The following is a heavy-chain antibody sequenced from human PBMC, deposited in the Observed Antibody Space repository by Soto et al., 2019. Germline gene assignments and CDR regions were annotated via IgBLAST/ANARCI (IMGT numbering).Heavy chain of an antibody. V-gene: IGHV4-34*01. D-gene: IGHD3-3*01. Sequence: SETLSLTCAVYGGSFSGYYWSWIRQPPGKGLEWIGEINHSGSTNYNPSLKSRVTISVDTSKNQFSLKLSSVTAADTAVYYCARGLRFLEWLLENYYYGMDVWGQGTTVTVSS. CDR2: INHSGST. J-gene: IGHJ6*02. CDR1: GGSFSGYY. CDR3: ARGLRFLEWLLENYYYGMDV.